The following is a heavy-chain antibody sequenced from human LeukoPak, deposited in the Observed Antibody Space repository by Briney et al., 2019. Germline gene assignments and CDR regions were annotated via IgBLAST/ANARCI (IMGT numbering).Heavy chain of an antibody. D-gene: IGHD6-19*01. V-gene: IGHV4-38-2*01. Sequence: SETLSLTCVVSGYSISSGYYWGWIRQPPGKGLERIGSIYHSGSTYYNPSLKSRVTISVDTSKNQFSLKLSSVTAADTAVYYCARLTRGVAVAGTGNWFDPWGQGTLVTVSS. CDR1: GYSISSGYY. CDR2: IYHSGST. J-gene: IGHJ5*02. CDR3: ARLTRGVAVAGTGNWFDP.